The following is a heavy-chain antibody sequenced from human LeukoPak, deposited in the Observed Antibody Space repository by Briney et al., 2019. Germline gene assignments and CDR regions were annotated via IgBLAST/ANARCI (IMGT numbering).Heavy chain of an antibody. CDR1: GGTFSSYA. D-gene: IGHD2-15*01. CDR2: IIPIFGTA. J-gene: IGHJ4*02. V-gene: IGHV1-69*13. CDR3: ARLGYCSGGSCY. Sequence: ASVKVSCKASGGTFSSYAISWVRQAPGQGLEWMGGIIPIFGTANYAQKFQGRVTITADESTSTAYMELSSLRSEDTAVYYCARLGYCSGGSCYWGQGTLVTVSS.